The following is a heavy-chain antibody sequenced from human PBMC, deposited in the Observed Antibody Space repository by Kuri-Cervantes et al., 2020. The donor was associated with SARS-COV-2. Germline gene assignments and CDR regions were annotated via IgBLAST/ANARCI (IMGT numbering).Heavy chain of an antibody. J-gene: IGHJ3*02. CDR3: ARSPGVGATFDI. CDR1: GGSISSYY. CDR2: IYYSGST. D-gene: IGHD1-26*01. Sequence: ESLKISCTVSGGSISSYYWSWIRQPPGKGLEWIGYIYYSGSTNYNPSLKSRVTISVDTSKNQFSLKLSSVTAADTAVYYCARSPGVGATFDIWGQGTMVTVSS. V-gene: IGHV4-59*12.